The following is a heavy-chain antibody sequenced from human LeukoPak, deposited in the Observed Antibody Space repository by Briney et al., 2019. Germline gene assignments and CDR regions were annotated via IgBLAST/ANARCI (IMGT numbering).Heavy chain of an antibody. CDR2: IYYSGST. CDR1: GGSISSYY. J-gene: IGHJ4*02. V-gene: IGHV4-59*08. Sequence: SETLSLTCTVSGGSISSYYWSWIRQPPGKGLEWIGYIYYSGSTNYNPSLKSRVTISVDTSKNQFSLKLSSVTAADTAVYYCARRGGMATITWFDYWGQGTLVTVSS. CDR3: ARRGGMATITWFDY. D-gene: IGHD5-24*01.